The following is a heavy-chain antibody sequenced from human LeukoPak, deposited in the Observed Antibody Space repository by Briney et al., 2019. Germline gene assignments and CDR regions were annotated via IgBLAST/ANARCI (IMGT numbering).Heavy chain of an antibody. V-gene: IGHV3-30-3*01. CDR3: ARDGGYFDYFDY. CDR1: GFVLSDHY. D-gene: IGHD2/OR15-2a*01. Sequence: GGSLRLSCAASGFVLSDHYMDWVRQAPGKGLEWVAVISYDGSNKYYADSVKGRFTISRDNSKNTLYLQMNSLRAEDTAVYYCARDGGYFDYFDYWGQGTLVTVSS. J-gene: IGHJ4*02. CDR2: ISYDGSNK.